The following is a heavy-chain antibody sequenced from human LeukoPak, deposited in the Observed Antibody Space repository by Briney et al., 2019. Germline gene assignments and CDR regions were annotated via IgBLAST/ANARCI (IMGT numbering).Heavy chain of an antibody. Sequence: ASVKVSCKASGYTFTSYAMHWVRQAPGQRLEWTGWINAGNDNTKYSQKFQGRVTITRDTSASTAYMELSSLRSEDTAVYYCARVGYYDSSGYPRIFDYWGQGTLVTVSS. CDR1: GYTFTSYA. CDR2: INAGNDNT. J-gene: IGHJ4*02. D-gene: IGHD3-22*01. V-gene: IGHV1-3*01. CDR3: ARVGYYDSSGYPRIFDY.